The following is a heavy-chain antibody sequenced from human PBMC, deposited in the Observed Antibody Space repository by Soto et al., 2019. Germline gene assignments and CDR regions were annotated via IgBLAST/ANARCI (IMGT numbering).Heavy chain of an antibody. D-gene: IGHD3-16*01. V-gene: IGHV1-58*02. Sequence: ASVKVSCKASGFTFTSSAMQWVRQARGQRLEWIGWIVVGSGNTNYAQKFQERVTITRDMSTSTAYMELSSLRAEDTAVYYCARGLGNDYVWGSHSVTDYWGQGTLVTVSS. J-gene: IGHJ4*02. CDR1: GFTFTSSA. CDR3: ARGLGNDYVWGSHSVTDY. CDR2: IVVGSGNT.